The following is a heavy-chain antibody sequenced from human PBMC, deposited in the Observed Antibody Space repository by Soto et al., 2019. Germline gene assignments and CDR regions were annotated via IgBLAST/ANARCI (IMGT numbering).Heavy chain of an antibody. CDR3: ATLARRSYGMDV. CDR2: INSDGSST. J-gene: IGHJ6*02. Sequence: VQLVESGGGLVQPGGSLRLSCAASGFTFSSYWMHWVRQAPGKGLVWVSRINSDGSSTSYADSVKGRFTISRDNAKNTLYLQMSSLRAEDTAVYYCATLARRSYGMDVWGQGTTVTVSS. CDR1: GFTFSSYW. V-gene: IGHV3-74*01.